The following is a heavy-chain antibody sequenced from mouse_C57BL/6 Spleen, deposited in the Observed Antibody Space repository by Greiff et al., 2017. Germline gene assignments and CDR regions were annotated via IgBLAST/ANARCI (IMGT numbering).Heavy chain of an antibody. V-gene: IGHV1-52*01. CDR3: ARSERTAQATFAY. J-gene: IGHJ3*01. D-gene: IGHD3-2*02. Sequence: QVQLKQSGAELVRPGSSVKLSCKASGYTFTSYWMHWVKQRPIQGLEWIGNIDPSDSETHYNQKFKDKATLTVDKSSSTAYMQLSSLTSEDSAVYYCARSERTAQATFAYWGQGTLVTVSA. CDR1: GYTFTSYW. CDR2: IDPSDSET.